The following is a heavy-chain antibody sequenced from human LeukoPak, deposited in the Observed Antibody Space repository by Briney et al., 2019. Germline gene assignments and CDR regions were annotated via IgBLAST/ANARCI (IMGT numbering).Heavy chain of an antibody. CDR2: TYYRSKWYD. D-gene: IGHD1-26*01. J-gene: IGHJ6*02. V-gene: IGHV6-1*01. CDR1: GDSVSSNSAA. Sequence: QTLSLPCAISGDSVSSNSAAWNWTSQSPSTGLEWLGMTYYRSKWYDDYAVSVKSRITINPYTSKNQFSLKLKSVTPEDTAVYYCARDTELVSGYGMDVWGQGTTVTVSS. CDR3: ARDTELVSGYGMDV.